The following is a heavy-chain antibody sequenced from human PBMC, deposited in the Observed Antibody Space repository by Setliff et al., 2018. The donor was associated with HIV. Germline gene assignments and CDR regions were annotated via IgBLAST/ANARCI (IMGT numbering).Heavy chain of an antibody. J-gene: IGHJ6*03. Sequence: GGSLRLSCAASGFTFSSYEMTWVRQAPGNRLEWVSYISATGSTISYADSVKGRFTVSRDNAENSLYLQMNSLRVEDTAVYYCARYLTPPYYYYYMDVWGEGTTVTVSS. CDR1: GFTFSSYE. CDR3: ARYLTPPYYYYYMDV. V-gene: IGHV3-48*03. D-gene: IGHD7-27*01. CDR2: ISATGSTI.